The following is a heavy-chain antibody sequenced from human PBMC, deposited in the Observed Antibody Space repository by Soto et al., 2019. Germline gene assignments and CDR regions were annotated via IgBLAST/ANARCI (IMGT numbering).Heavy chain of an antibody. Sequence: GGSLRLSCAASGFTFSGYSMNWVRQAPGKGLEWVSYISSLSSPRYYAESVEGRFIISRDNAKNSLYLQMNSLRDEDTAVYFCAREDILGARSFDYWGQGTLVTVSS. CDR2: ISSLSSPR. CDR3: AREDILGARSFDY. J-gene: IGHJ4*02. CDR1: GFTFSGYS. D-gene: IGHD1-26*01. V-gene: IGHV3-48*02.